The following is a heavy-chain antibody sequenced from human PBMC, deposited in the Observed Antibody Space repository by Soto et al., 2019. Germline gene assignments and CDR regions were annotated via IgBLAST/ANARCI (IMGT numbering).Heavy chain of an antibody. V-gene: IGHV1-3*01. Sequence: ASVKVSCKASGYTFTSYGINWVRQAPGRGLEWMGWINPGNGNTKYSQQFQGRVIIDRDTSASTAYMELSSLRSEDTAVYYCARVAGCSSTSCYTAWFDPWGQGTLVTVSS. J-gene: IGHJ5*02. D-gene: IGHD2-2*02. CDR1: GYTFTSYG. CDR2: INPGNGNT. CDR3: ARVAGCSSTSCYTAWFDP.